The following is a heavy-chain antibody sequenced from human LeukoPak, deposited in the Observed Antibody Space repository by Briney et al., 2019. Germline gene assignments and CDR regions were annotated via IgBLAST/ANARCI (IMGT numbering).Heavy chain of an antibody. J-gene: IGHJ4*02. Sequence: GRSLRLSCAASGFTFSSYGMHWVRQAPGKGLEWVAVIWYDGSNKYYADSVKGRFTISRDNSKNTLYLQMNSLRAEDTAVYYCARGLNDYGDHPFDYWGQGTLVTVSS. CDR2: IWYDGSNK. V-gene: IGHV3-33*01. CDR3: ARGLNDYGDHPFDY. CDR1: GFTFSSYG. D-gene: IGHD4-17*01.